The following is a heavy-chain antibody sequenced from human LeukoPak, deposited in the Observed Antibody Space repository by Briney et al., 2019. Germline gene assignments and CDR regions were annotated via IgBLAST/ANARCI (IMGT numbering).Heavy chain of an antibody. V-gene: IGHV1-2*02. J-gene: IGHJ4*02. CDR1: VHTYTGYY. Sequence: ASVRVFCKASVHTYTGYYMQGAAQAPGQGLEWMGWINPNSGDTKYAQKFQGRVTMTRDTSISTAYMELSSLRSDDTAVYYCATQMCAYLCGTDFDYWGQGTLVTVSS. CDR2: INPNSGDT. D-gene: IGHD1-26*01. CDR3: ATQMCAYLCGTDFDY.